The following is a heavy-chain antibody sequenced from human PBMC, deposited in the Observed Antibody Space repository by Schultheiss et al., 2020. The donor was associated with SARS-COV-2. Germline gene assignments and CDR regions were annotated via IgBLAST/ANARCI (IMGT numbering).Heavy chain of an antibody. D-gene: IGHD4-11*01. CDR2: ISYDGSNK. Sequence: GGSLRLSCAASGFTFSSYGMHWVRQAPGKGLEWVAVISYDGSNKYYADSVKGRFTISRDNSKNTLYLQMNSLRAEDTAVYYCAKLSTVTTDLAYWGQGTLVTVSS. J-gene: IGHJ4*02. V-gene: IGHV3-30*18. CDR3: AKLSTVTTDLAY. CDR1: GFTFSSYG.